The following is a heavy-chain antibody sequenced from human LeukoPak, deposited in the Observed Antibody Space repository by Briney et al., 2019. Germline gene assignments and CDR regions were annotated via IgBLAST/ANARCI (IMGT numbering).Heavy chain of an antibody. CDR1: GGSISSYY. V-gene: IGHV4-59*01. D-gene: IGHD3-22*01. CDR3: ASQAYNYYDSSGYYYV. J-gene: IGHJ4*02. CDR2: IYYSGST. Sequence: SETLSLTCTVSGGSISSYYWSWIRQPPGKGLEWIGYIYYSGSTNYNPSLKSRVTISVDTSKNQFSLKLSSVTAADTAVYYCASQAYNYYDSSGYYYVWGQGTLVTVSS.